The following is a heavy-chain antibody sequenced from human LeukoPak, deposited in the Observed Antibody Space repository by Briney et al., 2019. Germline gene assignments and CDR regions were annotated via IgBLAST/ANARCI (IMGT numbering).Heavy chain of an antibody. J-gene: IGHJ4*02. CDR1: GFTFATYG. CDR2: ISGSAGST. Sequence: GRSLRLSCAVSGFTFATYGMSWVRQAPGKGLEWVSTISGSAGSTYYADSVKGRFTISRDNSKNTLYLQMSSLRADDAAIYFCARVSSGYWGQGTLVTVSS. D-gene: IGHD6-19*01. CDR3: ARVSSGY. V-gene: IGHV3-23*01.